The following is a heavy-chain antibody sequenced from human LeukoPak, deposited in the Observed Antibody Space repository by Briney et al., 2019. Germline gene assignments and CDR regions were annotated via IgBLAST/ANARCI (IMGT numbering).Heavy chain of an antibody. CDR3: RRELAGKSGNYYV. CDR1: GFPLNSDK. J-gene: IGHJ4*02. D-gene: IGHD1-26*01. CDR2: VSDYKGRT. Sequence: ASVKVSCKASGFPLNSDKIKWVRQAPGQGLEWMGWVSDYKGRTNYAQKVQGRVTMKTDTSTTTAHMRWRRLTTDDTPGYNGRRELAGKSGNYYVWGQGTLVTVSS. V-gene: IGHV1-18*01.